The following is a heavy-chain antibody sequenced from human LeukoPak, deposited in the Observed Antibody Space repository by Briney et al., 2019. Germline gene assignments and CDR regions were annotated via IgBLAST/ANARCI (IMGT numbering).Heavy chain of an antibody. CDR3: ARERVDYYMDV. CDR1: GGSFSGYY. CDR2: IYTSGST. V-gene: IGHV4-59*10. J-gene: IGHJ6*03. Sequence: PSETLSLTCAVYGGSFSGYYWSWIRQPPGKGLEWIGRIYTSGSTNYNPSLKSRVTISVDTSKNQFSLKLSSVTAADTAVYYCARERVDYYMDVWGKGTTVTVSS.